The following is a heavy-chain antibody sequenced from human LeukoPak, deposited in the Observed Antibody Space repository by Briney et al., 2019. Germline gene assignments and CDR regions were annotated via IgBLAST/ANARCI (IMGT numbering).Heavy chain of an antibody. J-gene: IGHJ4*02. CDR1: GGTFSSYA. CDR3: ARGGYCSSTSCYTRHFDY. Sequence: GASVKVSCKASGGTFSSYAISWVRQAPGQGLEWMGGIIPIFGTANYAQKFQSRVTITTGESTSTAYMELSSLRSEDTAVYYCARGGYCSSTSCYTRHFDYWGQGTLVTVSS. D-gene: IGHD2-2*02. CDR2: IIPIFGTA. V-gene: IGHV1-69*05.